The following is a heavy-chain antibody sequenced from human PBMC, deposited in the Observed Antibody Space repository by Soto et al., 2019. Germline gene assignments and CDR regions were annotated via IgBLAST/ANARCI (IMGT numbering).Heavy chain of an antibody. J-gene: IGHJ3*02. Sequence: AAVKVSCKASGYTFTSYDINWVRQATGQGLEWMGWMNPNSGNTGYAQKFQGRVTMTRNTSISTAYMELSSLRPEDTAVYYCASFGDSSGYYYSAFDIWGQGTMVTVSS. CDR2: MNPNSGNT. V-gene: IGHV1-8*01. CDR1: GYTFTSYD. D-gene: IGHD3-22*01. CDR3: ASFGDSSGYYYSAFDI.